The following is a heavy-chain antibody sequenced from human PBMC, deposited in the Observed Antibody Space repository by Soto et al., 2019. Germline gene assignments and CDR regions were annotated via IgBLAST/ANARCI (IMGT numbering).Heavy chain of an antibody. CDR1: GFTFTSYA. D-gene: IGHD6-13*01. Sequence: GGSLRLSCAASGFTFTSYAMIWVRQAPGKGLEWVSSISGSGGTTYYADSVKGRFTISRDNSKNTLYLQMNSLRAEDTAVYYCAKRPLAAAPRYWGQGTLVTVSS. CDR3: AKRPLAAAPRY. V-gene: IGHV3-23*01. J-gene: IGHJ4*02. CDR2: ISGSGGTT.